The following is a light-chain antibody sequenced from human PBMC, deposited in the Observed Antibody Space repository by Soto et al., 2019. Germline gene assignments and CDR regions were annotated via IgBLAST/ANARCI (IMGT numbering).Light chain of an antibody. J-gene: IGLJ2*01. CDR2: DVS. CDR3: SSYTSSSTPRV. Sequence: QSALTQPASVSGSPGQSITISCTGTSSDVGGYNYVSWYQQHPGKAPKLMIYDVSNRPSGVSNRFSGSKSGNTASLTISGHQAEDEADYYCSSYTSSSTPRVFGGGTKLTVL. V-gene: IGLV2-14*01. CDR1: SSDVGGYNY.